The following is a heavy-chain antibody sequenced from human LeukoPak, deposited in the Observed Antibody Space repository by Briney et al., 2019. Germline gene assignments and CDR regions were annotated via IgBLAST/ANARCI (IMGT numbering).Heavy chain of an antibody. CDR2: IHTSGST. CDR1: DGSISNSF. Sequence: SETLSLTCTVPDGSISNSFWNWVRQPPGKGLEWIAYIHTSGSTNYNPAFKSRVTLSVDTSKSQFSLRLNSVTAADTAVYYCANSYDGKIVPFDNWGQGTLVTVSS. D-gene: IGHD4-23*01. V-gene: IGHV4-4*09. CDR3: ANSYDGKIVPFDN. J-gene: IGHJ4*02.